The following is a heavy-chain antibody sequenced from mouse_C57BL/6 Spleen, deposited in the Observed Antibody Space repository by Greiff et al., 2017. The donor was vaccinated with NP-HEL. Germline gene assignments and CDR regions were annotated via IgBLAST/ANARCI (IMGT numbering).Heavy chain of an antibody. CDR1: GFSLTSYG. J-gene: IGHJ4*01. CDR3: ARNWDYTRNYYAMDY. V-gene: IGHV2-2*01. CDR2: IWSGGST. Sequence: VQRVESGPGLVQPSQSLSITCTVSGFSLTSYGVHWVRQSPGKGLEWLGVIWSGGSTDYNAAFISRLSISKDNSKSQVFFKMNSLQADDTAIYYCARNWDYTRNYYAMDYWGQGTSVTVSS. D-gene: IGHD2-12*01.